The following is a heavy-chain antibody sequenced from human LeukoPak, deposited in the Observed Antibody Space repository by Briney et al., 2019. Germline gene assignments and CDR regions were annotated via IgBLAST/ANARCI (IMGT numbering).Heavy chain of an antibody. CDR1: GGSFSGYY. D-gene: IGHD2-2*01. J-gene: IGHJ5*02. CDR3: ARERDCSSTSCSWFDP. CDR2: INHSGST. Sequence: SETLSLTCAVYGGSFSGYYWSWIRQPPGKGLEWIGEINHSGSTNYNPSLKSRVTISVDTSKNQFSLKLSSVTAADTAVYYCARERDCSSTSCSWFDPWGQGTLVTVSS. V-gene: IGHV4-34*01.